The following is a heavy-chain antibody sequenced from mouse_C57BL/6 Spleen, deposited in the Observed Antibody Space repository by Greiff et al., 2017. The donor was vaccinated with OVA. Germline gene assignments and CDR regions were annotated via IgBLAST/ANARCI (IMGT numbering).Heavy chain of an antibody. CDR1: GYSITSGYY. Sequence: EVQLQESGPGLVKPSQSLSLTCSVTGYSITSGYYWNWIRQLPGNKLEWMGYISYDGSNNYNPSLKNRISITRDTSKNQFFLKLNSVTTEDTATYYCARDSFAYWGQGTLVTVSA. V-gene: IGHV3-6*01. J-gene: IGHJ3*01. CDR2: ISYDGSN. CDR3: ARDSFAY.